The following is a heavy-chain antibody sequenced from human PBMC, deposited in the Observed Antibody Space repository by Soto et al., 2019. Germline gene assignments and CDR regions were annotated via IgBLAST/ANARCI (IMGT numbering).Heavy chain of an antibody. CDR3: TKRPAYSGSYSAFDS. J-gene: IGHJ4*02. CDR1: GFTFSNAW. D-gene: IGHD1-26*01. CDR2: IKSQTDGGTT. Sequence: GGSLRLSCAASGFTFSNAWMNWVRQAPGKGLEWVGRIKSQTDGGTTDIAAPVKGRFTVARDDYANTLFLQMNSLKAEDTAVYYCTKRPAYSGSYSAFDSWGQGTLVTVSS. V-gene: IGHV3-15*07.